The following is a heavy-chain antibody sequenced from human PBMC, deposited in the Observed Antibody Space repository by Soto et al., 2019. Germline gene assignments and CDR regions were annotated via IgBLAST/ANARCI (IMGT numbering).Heavy chain of an antibody. Sequence: SETLSLTCTVSNGSISSAIYYWGWIRQPPGKGLEWIGSIYHSGSTYYNPSLQGRVTISVDTSKNQFSLKLSSVTAADTAVYFCAGRSPLASVQVYFGEISNYNWFDPWGQGTLVTVSS. CDR2: IYHSGST. J-gene: IGHJ5*02. V-gene: IGHV4-39*01. CDR3: AGRSPLASVQVYFGEISNYNWFDP. CDR1: NGSISSAIYY. D-gene: IGHD3-10*01.